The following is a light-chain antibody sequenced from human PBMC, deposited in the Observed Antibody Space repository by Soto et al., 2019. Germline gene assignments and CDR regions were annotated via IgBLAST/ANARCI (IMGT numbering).Light chain of an antibody. J-gene: IGLJ1*01. Sequence: QSLLTQPPYASGSPRQSITISYPGPSSDGGTYKYVSWYQQQTGRAPKLMIYEVNKRPSGVPDRFSASNTGNTSSWPVCVLQAEDVADYNCSSYANGKNFTWVVGTGTKV. V-gene: IGLV2-8*01. CDR2: EVN. CDR3: SSYANGKNFTWV. CDR1: SSDGGTYKY.